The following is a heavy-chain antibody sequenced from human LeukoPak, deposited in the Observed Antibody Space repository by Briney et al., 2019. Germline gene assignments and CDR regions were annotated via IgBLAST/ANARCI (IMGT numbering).Heavy chain of an antibody. CDR2: IYNGGST. V-gene: IGHV4-59*08. Sequence: PSETLSLTCSVSGGSISSDYWSWIRQPPGKGLEWIGYIYNGGSTKYNSSLKSRVTISADTSNNQFSLKLSSVTAADTAVYYCARRLVGAHAFFDYWDQGTLVTVSS. D-gene: IGHD1-26*01. CDR3: ARRLVGAHAFFDY. CDR1: GGSISSDY. J-gene: IGHJ4*02.